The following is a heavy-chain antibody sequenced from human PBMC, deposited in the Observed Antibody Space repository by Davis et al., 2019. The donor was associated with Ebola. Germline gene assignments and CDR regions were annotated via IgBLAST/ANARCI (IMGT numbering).Heavy chain of an antibody. CDR3: ARHSFTIFGVVIIPEGFDY. CDR1: GGSISSYY. V-gene: IGHV4-59*08. Sequence: SETLSLTCTVSGGSISSYYWSWIRQPPGKGLEWIGYIYYSGSTNYNPSLKSRVTISVDTSKNQFSLKLSSVTAADTAVYYCARHSFTIFGVVIIPEGFDYWGQGTLVTVSS. D-gene: IGHD3-3*01. J-gene: IGHJ4*02. CDR2: IYYSGST.